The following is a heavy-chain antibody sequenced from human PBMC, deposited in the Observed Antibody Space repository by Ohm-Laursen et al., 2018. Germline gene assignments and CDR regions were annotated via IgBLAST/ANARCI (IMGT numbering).Heavy chain of an antibody. J-gene: IGHJ6*02. CDR2: IKQDESEK. CDR1: GFAFEDSW. V-gene: IGHV3-7*01. D-gene: IGHD2-15*01. CDR3: ARDFRREYCSGGSCYNGLDV. Sequence: SLRLSCSASGFAFEDSWMTWVRQAPGKGLEWVANIKQDESEKLYLASVKGRFTVSRNNPKNSLFLEMNRLRVEDTGVYYCARDFRREYCSGGSCYNGLDVWGQGTTVTVSS.